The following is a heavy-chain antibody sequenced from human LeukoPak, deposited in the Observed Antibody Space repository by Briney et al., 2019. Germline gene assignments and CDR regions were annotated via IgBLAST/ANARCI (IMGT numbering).Heavy chain of an antibody. J-gene: IGHJ4*02. CDR2: IWNDGSNQ. CDR3: AKDAQRGFDYSDSLEK. CDR1: QFTFSHYG. V-gene: IGHV3-33*06. Sequence: GGSLRLSCVASQFTFSHYGMHCVRQAPGKGLEWVAVIWNDGSNQYYGDSVKGRFTSSRDNSQNTVYLQMNNLRAEDTAVYYCAKDAQRGFDYSDSLEKWGQGTLFIVSS. D-gene: IGHD4-11*01.